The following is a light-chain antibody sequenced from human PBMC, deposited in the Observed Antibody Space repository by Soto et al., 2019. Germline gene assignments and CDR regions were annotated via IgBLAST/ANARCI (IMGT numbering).Light chain of an antibody. CDR1: QSVSNY. V-gene: IGKV3-11*01. Sequence: EIVLTQSPATLSLSPGERATPSCRASQSVSNYLTWYQQKPGQAPRLLIYDASKRATGIPARFSGSGSGADFTLTISSLEPEDFAVYFCQQRSNWPVTFGRGTKVEIK. J-gene: IGKJ4*01. CDR3: QQRSNWPVT. CDR2: DAS.